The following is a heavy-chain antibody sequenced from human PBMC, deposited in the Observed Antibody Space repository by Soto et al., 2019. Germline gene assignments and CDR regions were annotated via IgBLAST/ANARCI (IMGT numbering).Heavy chain of an antibody. CDR2: INQDGGGT. Sequence: GGSLGLSCVSSVFTFISSFMGWVRQSPGKGLEWVANINQDGGGTYYVDSVQGRFTISRDNAKDSLFLQLNSLRGEDTAVYYCARYFRGSGRYFFDYWGQGTLVTV. V-gene: IGHV3-7*03. CDR1: VFTFISSF. CDR3: ARYFRGSGRYFFDY. J-gene: IGHJ4*02. D-gene: IGHD6-19*01.